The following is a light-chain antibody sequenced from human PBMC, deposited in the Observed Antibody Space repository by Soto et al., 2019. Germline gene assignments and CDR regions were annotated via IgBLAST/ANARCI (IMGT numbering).Light chain of an antibody. CDR1: QGIGDS. CDR3: QQLNSYPRT. J-gene: IGKJ3*01. CDR2: AAS. V-gene: IGKV1-9*01. Sequence: QLTQSPSSLSASVGDRVTITCRASQGIGDSLAWYQQKARKAPSLLIYAASTLQSGVPSRFSGSGSGTDFTLTISSLQPEDFATYYCQQLNSYPRTFGPGTKVDIK.